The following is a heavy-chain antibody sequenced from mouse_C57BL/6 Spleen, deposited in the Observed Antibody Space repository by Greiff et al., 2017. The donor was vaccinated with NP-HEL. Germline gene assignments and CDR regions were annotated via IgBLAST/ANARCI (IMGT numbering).Heavy chain of an antibody. CDR1: GYTFTDYY. J-gene: IGHJ4*01. V-gene: IGHV1-26*01. D-gene: IGHD1-1*01. CDR2: INPNNGGT. Sequence: EVQLQQSGPELVKPGASVKISCKASGYTFTDYYMNWVQQSHGKSLEWIGDINPNNGGTSYNQKFKGKATLTVDKSSSTAYMGLRSLTSEDSAVYYCARRAYGSSRDAMDYWGQGTSVTVSS. CDR3: ARRAYGSSRDAMDY.